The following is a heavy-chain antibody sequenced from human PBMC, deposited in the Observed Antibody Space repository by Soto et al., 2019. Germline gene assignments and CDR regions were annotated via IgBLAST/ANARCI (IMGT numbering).Heavy chain of an antibody. CDR1: GDSVSSNSAA. CDR3: ARAPYYYDSSGLLDY. D-gene: IGHD3-22*01. V-gene: IGHV6-1*01. Sequence: PSQTLSLTCAISGDSVSSNSAAWNWIRQSPSRGLEWLGRTYYRSKWYNDYAVSVKSRITINPDTSKNQFSLQLNSVTPEDAVLYYCARAPYYYDSSGLLDYWGQGTLVTVSS. CDR2: TYYRSKWYN. J-gene: IGHJ4*02.